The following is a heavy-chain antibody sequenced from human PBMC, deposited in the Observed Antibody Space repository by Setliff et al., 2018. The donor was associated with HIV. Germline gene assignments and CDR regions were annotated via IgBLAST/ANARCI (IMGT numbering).Heavy chain of an antibody. J-gene: IGHJ3*02. CDR3: AKDGDYSNNLYDAFDI. Sequence: GGSLRLSCAASGFTFSNHWMYWVRQVPGKGLVWVSRISSDGTSKSYTDSVKGRFTISRDNSKNTLDLQMNSLRPEDTAVYYCAKDGDYSNNLYDAFDIWGQGTMVTVSS. V-gene: IGHV3-74*01. CDR1: GFTFSNHW. CDR2: ISSDGTSK. D-gene: IGHD3-16*01.